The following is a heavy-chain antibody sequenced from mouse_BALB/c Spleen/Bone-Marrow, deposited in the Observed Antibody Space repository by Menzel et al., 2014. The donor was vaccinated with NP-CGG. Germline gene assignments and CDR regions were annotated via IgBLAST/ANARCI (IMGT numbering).Heavy chain of an antibody. CDR2: FYPGSGSI. D-gene: IGHD1-1*01. CDR3: ARHEGSYGSSYFDY. Sequence: VQLQQSGAGRVKPGASVKLSCKASGYTFTEYIIHWVKQRPGQGLEWFGWFYPGSGSIQYNEKFMDKATLTAAKSSSAVYMGNRRLTSEGSAVYFCARHEGSYGSSYFDYWGQDTTLSVSS. J-gene: IGHJ2*01. V-gene: IGHV1-62-2*01. CDR1: GYTFTEYI.